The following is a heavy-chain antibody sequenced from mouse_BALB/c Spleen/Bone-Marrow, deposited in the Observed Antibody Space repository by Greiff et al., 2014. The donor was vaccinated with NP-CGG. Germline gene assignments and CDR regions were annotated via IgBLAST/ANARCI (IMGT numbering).Heavy chain of an antibody. D-gene: IGHD4-1*01. CDR2: IWSGGST. CDR1: GFSLTSFG. J-gene: IGHJ4*01. Sequence: VQLQESGPGLVQPSQSLSITCTVSGFSLTSFGIHWVRQSPGKGLEWLGVIWSGGSTDYNAAFISRLSISKDNSKSQVFFKMNNLQANDTAIYYCTRNWDDYAMDYWGQGTSVTVSS. V-gene: IGHV2-2*02. CDR3: TRNWDDYAMDY.